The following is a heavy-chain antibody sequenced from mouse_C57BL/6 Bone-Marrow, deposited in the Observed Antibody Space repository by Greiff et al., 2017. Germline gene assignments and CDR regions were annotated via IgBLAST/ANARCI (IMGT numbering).Heavy chain of an antibody. Sequence: VQLQQPGAELVKPGASVKMSCKTSGYTFTSYWMHWVKQRPGQGLEWIGAIYPGNSDTSYNQKFKGKAKLTAVTSASTAYMELSSLTNEDSAVYYCEQGHDYWGQGTTLTVSS. CDR2: IYPGNSDT. D-gene: IGHD4-1*01. CDR1: GYTFTSYW. J-gene: IGHJ2*01. CDR3: EQGHDY. V-gene: IGHV1-5*01.